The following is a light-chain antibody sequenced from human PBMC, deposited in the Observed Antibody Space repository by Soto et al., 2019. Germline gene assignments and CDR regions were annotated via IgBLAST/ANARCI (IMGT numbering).Light chain of an antibody. CDR3: QQFSCYPLT. J-gene: IGKJ4*01. CDR1: QSVSSYY. Sequence: VLTQSACTLSLSPGERATISCRASQSVSSYYLSWYQQKPGQAPRLLIYDASRRATGIPDRFSGGGSGTDFTLTISILEPEDFAVYYCQQFSCYPLTFGGGTKVDIK. CDR2: DAS. V-gene: IGKV3-20*01.